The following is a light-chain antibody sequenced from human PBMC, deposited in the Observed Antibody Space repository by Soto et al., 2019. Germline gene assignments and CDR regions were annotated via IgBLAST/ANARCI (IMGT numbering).Light chain of an antibody. CDR3: CSYTSSSTHV. Sequence: QSALTQPASVSGSPGQSITISCTGTSSDVGGYNFVSWYQQHPGKVPKLMIFDVNRRPSGVSDRFSGSKSGNTAYLTISGPQAEDAGDYYCCSYTSSSTHVFGSGTKLTVL. J-gene: IGLJ1*01. CDR1: SSDVGGYNF. CDR2: DVN. V-gene: IGLV2-14*03.